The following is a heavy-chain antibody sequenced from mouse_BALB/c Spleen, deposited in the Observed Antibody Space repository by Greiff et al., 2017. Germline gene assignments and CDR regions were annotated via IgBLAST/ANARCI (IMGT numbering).Heavy chain of an antibody. J-gene: IGHJ4*01. CDR1: GFTFTDYY. CDR3: ARSLPLYAMDY. CDR2: IRNKANGYTT. Sequence: EVQRVESGGGLVQPGGSLRISRATSGFTFTDYYMSWVRQPPGQALEWLGFIRNKANGYTTEYSASVKGRFTISRDNSKSILYLQMNTLRAEDSATYYCARSLPLYAMDYGGQGTSVTVSS. V-gene: IGHV7-3*02. D-gene: IGHD6-2*01.